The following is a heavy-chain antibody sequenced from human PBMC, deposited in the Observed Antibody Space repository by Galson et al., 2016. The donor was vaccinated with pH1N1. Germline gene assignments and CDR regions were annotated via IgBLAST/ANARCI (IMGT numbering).Heavy chain of an antibody. D-gene: IGHD6-13*01. V-gene: IGHV4-30-4*08. Sequence: SLTCTVSGGSISSGDYYWSWIRQPPGKGLEWIGYIFYSESTYYNPSLKSRVTISVDTSKNQFSLKLTSVTAADTAVYYYARGVAAAGSYYLDYWGQGTLVTVSS. CDR3: ARGVAAAGSYYLDY. CDR1: GGSISSGDYY. CDR2: IFYSEST. J-gene: IGHJ4*02.